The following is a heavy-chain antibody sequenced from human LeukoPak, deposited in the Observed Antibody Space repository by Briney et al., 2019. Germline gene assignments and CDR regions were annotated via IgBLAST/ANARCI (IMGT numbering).Heavy chain of an antibody. CDR3: ARDQYDTWSRRGNFDS. V-gene: IGHV3-7*03. J-gene: IGHJ4*02. CDR2: IKLDGSEK. D-gene: IGHD3-3*01. CDR1: GFTFGKYW. Sequence: PGGSLRLSCVASGFTFGKYWMSWVRQAPGKGLEWVANIKLDGSEKNYVDSVKGRFTISGDNTKNSLHLQMNSLRAEDTAVFYCARDQYDTWSRRGNFDSWGQGTLVIVSS.